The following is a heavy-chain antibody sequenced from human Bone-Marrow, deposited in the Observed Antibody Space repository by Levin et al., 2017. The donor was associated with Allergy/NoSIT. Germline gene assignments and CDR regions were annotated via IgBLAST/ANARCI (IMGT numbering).Heavy chain of an antibody. V-gene: IGHV1-46*01. Sequence: ASVKVSCKASGYSFASYYIHWVRQAPEKGLEWLGLINPSGGAIRYAQKFQGRVTMTRDTSTNTVYMDLSSLRSEDTAVYYCARPLDQGGHSGYDYWGQGTQVTVSS. D-gene: IGHD2-15*01. J-gene: IGHJ4*02. CDR1: GYSFASYY. CDR2: INPSGGAI. CDR3: ARPLDQGGHSGYDY.